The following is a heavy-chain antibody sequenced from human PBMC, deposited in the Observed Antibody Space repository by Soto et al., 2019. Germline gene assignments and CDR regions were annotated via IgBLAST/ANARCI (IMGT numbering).Heavy chain of an antibody. D-gene: IGHD1-26*01. CDR2: IYHSGST. J-gene: IGHJ3*02. CDR1: GGSISSGGYS. CDR3: ARRKWDLLQRPNDAFDI. Sequence: PSETLSLTCAVSGGSISSGGYSWSWIRQPPGKGLEWIGYIYHSGSTYYNPSLKSRVTISVDRSKNQFSLKLSSVTAADTAVYYCARRKWDLLQRPNDAFDIWGQGTMVTVSS. V-gene: IGHV4-30-2*01.